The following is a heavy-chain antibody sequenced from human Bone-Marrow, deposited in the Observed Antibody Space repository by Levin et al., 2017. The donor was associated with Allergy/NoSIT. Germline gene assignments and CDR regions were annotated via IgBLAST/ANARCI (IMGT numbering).Heavy chain of an antibody. V-gene: IGHV3-43D*04. D-gene: IGHD3-16*01. CDR2: ITWNSGAT. CDR3: GKPKSDYDSVVDS. CDR1: GFIFDDYP. J-gene: IGHJ4*02. Sequence: GGSLRLSCAASGFIFDDYPMHWVRQLPGKGLEWVSHITWNSGATYYADSVKGRFTVSRDNSKNSLYLQMNNLRADDTALYYCGKPKSDYDSVVDSWGQGTLVTVSS.